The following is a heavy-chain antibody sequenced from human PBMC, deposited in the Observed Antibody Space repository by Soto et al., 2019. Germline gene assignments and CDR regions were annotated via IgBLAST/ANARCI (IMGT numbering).Heavy chain of an antibody. V-gene: IGHV4-39*01. Sequence: QLQLQESGPGLVKPSETLSLTCTVSGGSISSSSYYWGWIRQPPGKGLEWIGSIYYSGSTYYNPSLKSRVTISVDTSKNQFSLKLSSVTAADTAVYYCASRYCSGGSCFLDYYGMDVWGQGTTVTVSS. CDR1: GGSISSSSYY. D-gene: IGHD2-15*01. CDR2: IYYSGST. CDR3: ASRYCSGGSCFLDYYGMDV. J-gene: IGHJ6*02.